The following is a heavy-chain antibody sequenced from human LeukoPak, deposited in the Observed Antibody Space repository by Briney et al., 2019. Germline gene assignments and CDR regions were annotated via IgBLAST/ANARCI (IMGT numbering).Heavy chain of an antibody. CDR1: GFTFSSYA. CDR2: ISGSGGST. J-gene: IGHJ4*02. CDR3: AKGSSSGWYGDDY. V-gene: IGHV3-23*01. Sequence: SGGSLRLSCAASGFTFSSYAVSWVRQAPGKGLEWVSAISGSGGSTYYADSVKGRFTISRDNSKNTLYLQMNSLRAEDTAVYYCAKGSSSGWYGDDYWGQGTLVTVSS. D-gene: IGHD6-19*01.